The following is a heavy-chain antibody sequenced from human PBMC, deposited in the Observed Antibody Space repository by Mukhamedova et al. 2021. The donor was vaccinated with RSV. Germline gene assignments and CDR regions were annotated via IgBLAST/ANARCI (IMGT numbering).Heavy chain of an antibody. J-gene: IGHJ5*02. CDR1: GDYY. Sequence: GDYYWSWIRQPPGKGLEWIGYIYYSGSTYYNPSLKSRVTISVDTSKNQFSLKLSSVTAADTAVYYCARDHRDFWRGLYWFDPWGQ. CDR2: IYYSGST. CDR3: ARDHRDFWRGLYWFDP. V-gene: IGHV4-30-4*08. D-gene: IGHD3-3*01.